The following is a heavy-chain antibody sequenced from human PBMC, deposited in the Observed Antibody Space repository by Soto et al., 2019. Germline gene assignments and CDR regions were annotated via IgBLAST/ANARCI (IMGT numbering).Heavy chain of an antibody. CDR3: ARVSYTYERY. Sequence: DVQLVESGGGMVQSGGSLRLSCAASGFMFSAYNMNWVRQAPGKGLEWLSFISSSGNTIYYADSVKGRFTVSRDTDKNSRYLQVNNSREAVTGVYYCARVSYTYERYWGQGTLVTVAS. J-gene: IGHJ4*02. CDR1: GFMFSAYN. V-gene: IGHV3-48*02. D-gene: IGHD3-16*01. CDR2: ISSSGNTI.